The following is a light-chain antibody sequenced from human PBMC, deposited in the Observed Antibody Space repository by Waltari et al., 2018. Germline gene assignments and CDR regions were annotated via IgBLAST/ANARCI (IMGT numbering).Light chain of an antibody. J-gene: IGKJ1*01. CDR3: QHYLRLPAT. V-gene: IGKV3-20*01. Sequence: EIVLTQSPGTLSLSPGERATLSCRASPSVSRALAWYQQKPGQAPRLRIYGASNSATGIPDRFSGSGSGTDFSLTISSLEPEDFAVYYCQHYLRLPATFGQGTKVEIK. CDR1: PSVSRA. CDR2: GAS.